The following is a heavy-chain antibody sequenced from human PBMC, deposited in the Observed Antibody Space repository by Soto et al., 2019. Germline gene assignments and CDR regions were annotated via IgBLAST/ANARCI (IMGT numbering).Heavy chain of an antibody. CDR1: GDRVSSNSAA. J-gene: IGHJ4*02. D-gene: IGHD5-12*01. CDR2: TYYRSKWYN. V-gene: IGHV6-1*01. Sequence: KQSQTLSLTCAISGDRVSSNSAAWNWIRQSPSRGLEWLGRTYYRSKWYNDYAVSVKSRITINPDTSKNQFSLQLNSVTPEDTAVYYCARWDRGATIWGPRNFDYWGQGTLVTVSS. CDR3: ARWDRGATIWGPRNFDY.